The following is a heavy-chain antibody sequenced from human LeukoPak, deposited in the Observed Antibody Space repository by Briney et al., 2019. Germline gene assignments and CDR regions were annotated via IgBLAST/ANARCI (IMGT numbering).Heavy chain of an antibody. J-gene: IGHJ4*02. V-gene: IGHV4-39*01. Sequence: PSETLSPTCTVSGGSISSSRYYWGWIRQPPGKGLEWIGSIYYSGSTYYNPSLKSRVTISVDTSKNQFSLKLSSVTAADTAVYYCARHSLEYSSSLPDYWGQGTLVTASS. D-gene: IGHD6-6*01. CDR1: GGSISSSRYY. CDR2: IYYSGST. CDR3: ARHSLEYSSSLPDY.